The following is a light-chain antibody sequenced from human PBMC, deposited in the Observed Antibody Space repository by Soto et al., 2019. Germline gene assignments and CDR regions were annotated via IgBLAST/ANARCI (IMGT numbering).Light chain of an antibody. Sequence: EIVMTQSPATLSVSPGERPTLSCRASQSVRSNLAWYQQKPGQXPRXXIYDASTRATGIPARFSGSGSGTEFTLTISRLEPEDCEVYVCQQYAGPPTTFGQGTRLEIK. CDR2: DAS. J-gene: IGKJ5*01. CDR1: QSVRSN. V-gene: IGKV3D-15*01. CDR3: QQYAGPPTT.